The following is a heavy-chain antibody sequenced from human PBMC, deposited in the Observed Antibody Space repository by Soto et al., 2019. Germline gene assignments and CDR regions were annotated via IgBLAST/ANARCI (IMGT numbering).Heavy chain of an antibody. D-gene: IGHD2-15*01. CDR3: ARQDRVVAEGRWFDP. J-gene: IGHJ5*02. CDR1: GYSISRGYH. V-gene: IGHV4-38-2*02. CDR2: VHYSGNT. Sequence: ASETLSLTCTVSGYSISRGYHWAWIRQPPGKGLEWLGSVHYSGNTYYNPSLKSRLTISVDKSKNQFSLNLSSVTAADTAVYYCARQDRVVAEGRWFDPWGQGTLVTVSS.